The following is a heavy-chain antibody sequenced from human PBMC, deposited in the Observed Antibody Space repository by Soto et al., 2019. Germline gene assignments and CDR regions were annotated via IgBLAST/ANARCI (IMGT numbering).Heavy chain of an antibody. CDR1: GFTFSSYG. J-gene: IGHJ4*02. CDR2: ISYEGSNK. Sequence: QVQLVESGGGVVQPGRSLRLSCAASGFTFSSYGMHWVRQAPGKGLEWVAVISYEGSNKYYADSVKGRFTISRDNSKNALYLQMTSLRAEDTAVYYCAKWGGSSGWYYLDYWGQGTLVTVSS. D-gene: IGHD6-19*01. V-gene: IGHV3-30*18. CDR3: AKWGGSSGWYYLDY.